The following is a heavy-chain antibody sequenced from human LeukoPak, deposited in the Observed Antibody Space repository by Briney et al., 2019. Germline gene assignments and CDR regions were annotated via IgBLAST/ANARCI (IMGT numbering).Heavy chain of an antibody. CDR2: ISSSSSYI. J-gene: IGHJ3*02. D-gene: IGHD3/OR15-3a*01. Sequence: PGGSLRLSCAASGFTFSSYSMNWVRQAPGKGLEWVSSISSSSSYIYYADSVKGRFTISRDNAKNSLYLQMNSLRAEDTAVYYCARDLLDYGAAFDIWGQGTMVTVSS. CDR3: ARDLLDYGAAFDI. CDR1: GFTFSSYS. V-gene: IGHV3-21*01.